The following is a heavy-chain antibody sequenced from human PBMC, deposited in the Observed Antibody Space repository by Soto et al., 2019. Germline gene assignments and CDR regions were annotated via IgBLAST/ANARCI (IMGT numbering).Heavy chain of an antibody. CDR2: IYYSGST. J-gene: IGHJ4*02. CDR3: ASGYYYDSSGYLDY. Sequence: SETLSLTCTVSGGSISSYYWSWIRQPPGKGLEWIGYIYYSGSTNYNPSLKSRVTISVDTSKNQFSLKLSSVTAADTAVYYCASGYYYDSSGYLDYWGQGTLVTVS. CDR1: GGSISSYY. V-gene: IGHV4-59*01. D-gene: IGHD3-22*01.